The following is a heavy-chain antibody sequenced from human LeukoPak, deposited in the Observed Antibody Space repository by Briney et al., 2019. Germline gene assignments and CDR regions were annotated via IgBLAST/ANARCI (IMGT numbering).Heavy chain of an antibody. J-gene: IGHJ4*02. V-gene: IGHV3-74*01. CDR3: ARGDAHALNY. CDR1: GFTFSSYW. CDR2: INSDGSTT. D-gene: IGHD2-2*01. Sequence: GGSLRLSCAASGFTFSSYWMHWVRQAPGKGLVWVSRINSDGSTTAYADSVKGRFTISRDNAKNTLYLQMSSLRAEDTAVYYCARGDAHALNYWGQGTLVTVSS.